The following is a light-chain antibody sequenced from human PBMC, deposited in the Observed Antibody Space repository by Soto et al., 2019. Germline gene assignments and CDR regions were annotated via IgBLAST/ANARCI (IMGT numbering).Light chain of an antibody. CDR1: QSVHSRY. V-gene: IGKV3-20*01. CDR2: AAS. J-gene: IGKJ1*01. Sequence: LVLTQSPGTLSLSPGERGTLSCWASQSVHSRYLSWYQQKVGQAPRLLIYAASNRATDIPDRFSGSGSGTDFTLTISRLEPEDVAVYYCQQFDGSQWTFGQGTKVEIK. CDR3: QQFDGSQWT.